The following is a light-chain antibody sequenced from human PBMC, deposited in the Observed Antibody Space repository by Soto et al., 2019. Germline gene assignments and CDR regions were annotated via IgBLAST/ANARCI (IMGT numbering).Light chain of an antibody. CDR2: GAS. Sequence: EIVLTQSPGTLSLSPGERATLSCRASQSVSSNYLAWYQQKPGQTPRLLIYGASSRATGIPDRFSGSGSGTDFTLTIGSLEPEDFAVYYCQQYGSSPYTFGQGTKLEIK. V-gene: IGKV3-20*01. CDR1: QSVSSNY. CDR3: QQYGSSPYT. J-gene: IGKJ2*01.